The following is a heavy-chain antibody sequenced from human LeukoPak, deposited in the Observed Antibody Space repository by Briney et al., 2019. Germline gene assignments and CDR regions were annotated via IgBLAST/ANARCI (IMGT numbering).Heavy chain of an antibody. V-gene: IGHV3-15*01. CDR3: TTDNAPGMDV. Sequence: PGGSLRLSCVASRFTFSTYSMSWVRQAPGKGLEWVGLIRDKPDGGTTDYAAPVKGRFTIPRDDSKSMLYLQMNSLKTEDTAVYYCTTDNAPGMDVWGQGTTVTVSS. CDR1: RFTFSTYS. CDR2: IRDKPDGGTT. J-gene: IGHJ6*02. D-gene: IGHD2-2*01.